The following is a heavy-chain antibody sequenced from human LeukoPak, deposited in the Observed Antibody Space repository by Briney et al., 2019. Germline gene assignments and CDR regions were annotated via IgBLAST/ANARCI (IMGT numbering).Heavy chain of an antibody. J-gene: IGHJ4*02. D-gene: IGHD3-3*01. CDR2: IYPSSFT. Sequence: SETLSLTCTVSGGSMNTYYWTWIRQPAGKGLQWIGYIYPSSFTNYNPSLESRVTMSVDTSKNQFSLKLSSVTAADTAVYYCARDWSDDSRYFDYWGQGTLVTVSS. V-gene: IGHV4-4*07. CDR1: GGSMNTYY. CDR3: ARDWSDDSRYFDY.